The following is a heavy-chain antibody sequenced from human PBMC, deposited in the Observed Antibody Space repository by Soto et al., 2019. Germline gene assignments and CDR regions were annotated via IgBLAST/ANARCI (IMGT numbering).Heavy chain of an antibody. J-gene: IGHJ4*02. CDR1: GYIFNSFG. CDR2: ISAYTGNT. CDR3: ARRWTTGEIDY. V-gene: IGHV1-18*01. D-gene: IGHD4-17*01. Sequence: QVQLVQSGGEVKKPGASVKVSCKASGYIFNSFGISWVRQAPGQGVEWMGWISAYTGNTKYAQNFQGRVTMTTDTSRSTAYMELRSLRSDDTAVYYCARRWTTGEIDYWGQGTLVTVSS.